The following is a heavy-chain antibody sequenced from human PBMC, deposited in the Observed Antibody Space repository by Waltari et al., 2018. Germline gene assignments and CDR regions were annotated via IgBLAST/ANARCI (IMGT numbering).Heavy chain of an antibody. CDR2: ITGSADNT. J-gene: IGHJ1*01. CDR1: GFSFSNFA. CDR3: AKVPYDNFWTGYFFFDL. Sequence: EVQLVESGGGFVQSGESLRLSCAASGFSFSNFAMSWVRQAPGKGLEGVSSITGSADNTYDADSVRGRFTISRDNSKNTLYLQMDGLRAEDTAIYYCAKVPYDNFWTGYFFFDLWGQGTLVTVSS. V-gene: IGHV3-23*04. D-gene: IGHD3-3*01.